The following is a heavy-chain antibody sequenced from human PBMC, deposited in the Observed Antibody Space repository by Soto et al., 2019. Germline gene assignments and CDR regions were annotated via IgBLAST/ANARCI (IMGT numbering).Heavy chain of an antibody. J-gene: IGHJ5*02. CDR1: GFTFSTYN. D-gene: IGHD2-15*01. CDR2: IKQDGSDK. CDR3: ARGGRNIWPDYSWFEP. Sequence: PGGSLRLSCAASGFTFSTYNMTWVRQAPGKGLEWVATIKQDGSDKYYVDSVKGRFTISRDNAKNSLYLQMNSLRAEDTAVYFCARGGRNIWPDYSWFEPWGQGTLVTVSS. V-gene: IGHV3-7*05.